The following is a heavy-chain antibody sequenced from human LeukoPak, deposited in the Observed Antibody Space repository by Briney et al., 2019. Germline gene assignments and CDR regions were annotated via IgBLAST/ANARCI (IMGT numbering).Heavy chain of an antibody. CDR3: ARGHMLLWFGELLGPGAFDI. J-gene: IGHJ3*02. V-gene: IGHV1-46*01. D-gene: IGHD3-10*01. CDR2: INPSGGST. CDR1: GYTFTSYY. Sequence: ASVKVSCKASGYTFTSYYMYWVRQAPGQGLEWMGIINPSGGSTSYAQKFQGRVTMTRDTSTSTVYMELSSLRSEDTAVYYCARGHMLLWFGELLGPGAFDIWGQGTMVTVSS.